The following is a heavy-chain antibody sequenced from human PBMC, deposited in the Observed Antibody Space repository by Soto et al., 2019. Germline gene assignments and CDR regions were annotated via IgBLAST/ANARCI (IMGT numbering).Heavy chain of an antibody. CDR1: GGSISSSSYY. V-gene: IGHV4-39*01. J-gene: IGHJ4*02. Sequence: QLQLQESGPGLVKPSETLSLTCTVSGGSISSSSYYWGWIRQPPGKGLEWIGSIYYSGSTYYNPSLQSRVTISVDTSKNQFALKLSSVTAADTAVYYCARPGMGNFDYWGQGTLVTVSS. D-gene: IGHD3-10*01. CDR3: ARPGMGNFDY. CDR2: IYYSGST.